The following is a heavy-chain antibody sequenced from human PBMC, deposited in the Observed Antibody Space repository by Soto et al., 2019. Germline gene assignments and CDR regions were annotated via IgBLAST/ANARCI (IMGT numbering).Heavy chain of an antibody. CDR2: IYYSGST. CDR3: AFIAAAGTDYYYYGMDV. J-gene: IGHJ6*02. D-gene: IGHD6-13*01. V-gene: IGHV4-39*01. CDR1: GGSISSSSYY. Sequence: SETLSLTCTVSGGSISSSSYYWGWIRQPPGKGLEWIGSIYYSGSTYYNPSLKSRVTISVDTSKNQFSLKLSSVTAADTAVYYCAFIAAAGTDYYYYGMDVWGQGTTVTVS.